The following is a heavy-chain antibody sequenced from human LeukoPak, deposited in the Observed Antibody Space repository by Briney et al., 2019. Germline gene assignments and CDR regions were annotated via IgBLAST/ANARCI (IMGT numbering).Heavy chain of an antibody. Sequence: PEGSLRLSCAASGFTFDDYGLSWVRQVPGKGLEWVSGINWNGGSTGYADSVKGRFTISRDNAKNSLYLQMNGLRVEDTAVYYCARVYYASWSGQPLSQHWLDPWGQGTLVTVSS. CDR2: INWNGGST. V-gene: IGHV3-20*04. D-gene: IGHD3-3*01. CDR3: ARVYYASWSGQPLSQHWLDP. CDR1: GFTFDDYG. J-gene: IGHJ5*02.